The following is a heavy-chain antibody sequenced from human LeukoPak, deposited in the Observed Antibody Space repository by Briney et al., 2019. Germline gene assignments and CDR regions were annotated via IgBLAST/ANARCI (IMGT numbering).Heavy chain of an antibody. CDR3: AKELQTARVFDP. Sequence: GGSLRLSCAASGFTFSTYAMNWVRQAPGRGLEWVSVISASGGSTYYADSVKGRFTISRDNFKNTLYLQMDSLRAEDTAVYYCAKELQTARVFDPWGQGTLVTVSS. CDR2: ISASGGST. CDR1: GFTFSTYA. J-gene: IGHJ5*02. D-gene: IGHD2-15*01. V-gene: IGHV3-23*01.